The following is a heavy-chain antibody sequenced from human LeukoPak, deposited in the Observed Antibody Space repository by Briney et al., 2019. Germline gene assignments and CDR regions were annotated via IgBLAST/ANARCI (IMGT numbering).Heavy chain of an antibody. D-gene: IGHD4-17*01. CDR2: INTYGTST. CDR3: ARGSTTVTTKDWFDP. V-gene: IGHV3-74*03. CDR1: GFTFSSYW. J-gene: IGHJ5*02. Sequence: GSLRLSCAASGFTFSSYWMHWVRQVPGKGRVWVARINTYGTSTTYGDSVEGRFTISRDNAKNTLYLEMNSLRDDDTAVYYCARGSTTVTTKDWFDPWGQGTQVTVSS.